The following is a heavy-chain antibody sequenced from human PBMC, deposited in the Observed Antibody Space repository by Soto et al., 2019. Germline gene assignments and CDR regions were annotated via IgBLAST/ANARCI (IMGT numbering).Heavy chain of an antibody. CDR2: ISGSGTSI. J-gene: IGHJ4*02. D-gene: IGHD3-3*01. CDR1: GFTFSSYA. Sequence: GGSLRLSRGASGFTFSSYAMSWVRQAPGKGLEWVSSISGSGTSIFYADSLKRRFTISRDSSETTMFLQMNSLRVEDTAIYYCARVEGSLVLFEYWGQGTLVTVSS. V-gene: IGHV3-23*01. CDR3: ARVEGSLVLFEY.